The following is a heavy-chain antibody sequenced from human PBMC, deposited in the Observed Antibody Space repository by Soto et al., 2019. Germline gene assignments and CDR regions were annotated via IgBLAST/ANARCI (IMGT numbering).Heavy chain of an antibody. V-gene: IGHV1-18*01. J-gene: IGHJ3*02. CDR1: GYSITTYG. CDR3: VRDRVGRATVVPDDAFDI. Sequence: QVQLEQSGAEVKKPGASVRVSCEVSGYSITTYGTSWVRQAPGQGLEWMGWISGYNGKTRYAQKFQGRFTMTTDASTSTAYMELKSLRFDDTAIYFCVRDRVGRATVVPDDAFDIWGQGTMVTVSS. D-gene: IGHD2-15*01. CDR2: ISGYNGKT.